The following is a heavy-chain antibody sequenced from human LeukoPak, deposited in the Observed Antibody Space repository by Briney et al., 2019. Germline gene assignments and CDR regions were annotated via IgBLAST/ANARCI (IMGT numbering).Heavy chain of an antibody. CDR3: ARLTTVTTSWYFDL. V-gene: IGHV5-51*01. Sequence: GESLKISCQGSGYTFTSDSIGWVRLMPGKGLELMGIINPGDSDTRYTLSFQGQVSISADRSISTAYLQWSSLKASDSAMYYCARLTTVTTSWYFDLWGRGTLVTVSS. CDR1: GYTFTSDS. J-gene: IGHJ2*01. D-gene: IGHD4-17*01. CDR2: INPGDSDT.